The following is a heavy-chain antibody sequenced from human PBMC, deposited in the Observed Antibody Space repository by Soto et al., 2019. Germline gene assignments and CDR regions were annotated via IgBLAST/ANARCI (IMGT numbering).Heavy chain of an antibody. D-gene: IGHD6-6*01. V-gene: IGHV3-23*01. CDR1: GFTFNSYA. CDR3: ARGSLAARPYHYDY. Sequence: VQLLESGGGLVQPGGSLRLSCAASGFTFNSYAMSWVRQAPGKGLEWVSGISDSGGSTYYADSMKGRFSISRDNSKNTLYVQMSSLRAEDTAVYYCARGSLAARPYHYDYWGQGTLVTVSS. J-gene: IGHJ4*02. CDR2: ISDSGGST.